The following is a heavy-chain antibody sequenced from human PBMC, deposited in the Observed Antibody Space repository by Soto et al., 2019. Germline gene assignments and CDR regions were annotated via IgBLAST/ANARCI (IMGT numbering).Heavy chain of an antibody. CDR1: GFTLSSSA. D-gene: IGHD2-15*01. J-gene: IGHJ5*02. V-gene: IGHV1-58*01. CDR2: IDVGSGNA. Sequence: GASVKVSCKTSGFTLSSSAVHWVRQARGHRLQWIGWIDVGSGNANYAQMDQERVTISRDNSKNTLYLQMNSLRPEDTAVYYCAKFYGGKSAHTYTIDPWGQGTLVTVSS. CDR3: AKFYGGKSAHTYTIDP.